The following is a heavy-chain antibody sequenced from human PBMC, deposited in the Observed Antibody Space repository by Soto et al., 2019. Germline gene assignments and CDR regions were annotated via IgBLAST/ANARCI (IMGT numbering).Heavy chain of an antibody. CDR1: GYSFTSYW. Sequence: GESLKISCKGSGYSFTSYWISWVRQMPGKGLEWMGRIDPSDSYTNYSPSFQGHVTISADKSISTAYLQWSSLKASDTAMYYCMRRIMCCSSTSCNNEDYYYYYGMDVWGQGTTVTVSS. CDR2: IDPSDSYT. V-gene: IGHV5-10-1*01. J-gene: IGHJ6*02. CDR3: MRRIMCCSSTSCNNEDYYYYYGMDV. D-gene: IGHD2-2*02.